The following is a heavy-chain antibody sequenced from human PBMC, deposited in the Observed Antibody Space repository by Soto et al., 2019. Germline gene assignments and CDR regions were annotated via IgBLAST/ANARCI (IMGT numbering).Heavy chain of an antibody. CDR2: ISAYNGNT. J-gene: IGHJ6*02. V-gene: IGHV1-18*01. Sequence: ASVKVSCKASGYTFTSYGISWVRQAPGQGLEWMGWISAYNGNTNYAQKLQGRVTMTTDTSTSTAYMELRSLRSDDTAVYYCARDKGSWYAYYYYGMDVWGQGTTVIVSS. CDR3: ARDKGSWYAYYYYGMDV. CDR1: GYTFTSYG. D-gene: IGHD6-13*01.